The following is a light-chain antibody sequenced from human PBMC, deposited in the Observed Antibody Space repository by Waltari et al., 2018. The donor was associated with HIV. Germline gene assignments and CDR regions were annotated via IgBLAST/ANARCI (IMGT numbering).Light chain of an antibody. V-gene: IGLV6-57*01. Sequence: NFMLTQPHSASGSAGKTVTISCTRDSGSIGSNHVQWFQQRPGSSPRTLIFEDNQRPSGVSDRFSASIDSSSNSASLTISGLKTEDEGHYYCQSYDTKTHWVFGGGSKLTVL. CDR3: QSYDTKTHWV. J-gene: IGLJ3*02. CDR2: EDN. CDR1: SGSIGSNH.